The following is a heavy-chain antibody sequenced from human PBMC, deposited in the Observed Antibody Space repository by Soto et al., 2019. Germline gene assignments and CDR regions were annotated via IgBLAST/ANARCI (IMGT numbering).Heavy chain of an antibody. CDR1: GGTFRSYA. Sequence: SPVKVCCKASGGTFRSYAISWVRQAPGQGLEWMGGIIPIFGTANYAQKFQGRVTITADESPSTAYMELSSLRSEDTSVYYCARTDIVVVPAASYHYYYSGMDVWGQGTTVTVSS. CDR2: IIPIFGTA. V-gene: IGHV1-69*01. J-gene: IGHJ6*02. CDR3: ARTDIVVVPAASYHYYYSGMDV. D-gene: IGHD2-2*01.